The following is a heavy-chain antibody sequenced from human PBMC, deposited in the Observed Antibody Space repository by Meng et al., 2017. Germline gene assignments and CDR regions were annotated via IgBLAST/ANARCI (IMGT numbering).Heavy chain of an antibody. CDR1: GGTFSSYA. CDR3: ARDEDISAAGKLFGDY. CDR2: IIPIFGTA. J-gene: IGHJ4*02. V-gene: IGHV1-69*06. D-gene: IGHD6-13*01. Sequence: QVRLVQSGAGGKKPGSSVKVSCKASGGTFSSYAISWVRQAPGQGLEWMGGIIPIFGTANYAQKFQGRVTITADKSTSTAYMELSGLRSDDTAMYYCARDEDISAAGKLFGDYWGQGTLVTVSS.